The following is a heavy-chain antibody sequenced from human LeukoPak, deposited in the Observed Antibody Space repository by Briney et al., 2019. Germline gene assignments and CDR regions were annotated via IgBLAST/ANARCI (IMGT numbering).Heavy chain of an antibody. V-gene: IGHV1-2*02. J-gene: IGHJ4*02. Sequence: ASVKVSCKASGYTFTDYYMHWVRQAPGQGLEWMGWINPTSGGRRYAQKFQGRVTMTGDMSIATAYMELSTLTYDDTAVYYCARGPYDSSGHQDYWGQGTLVTVSS. CDR3: ARGPYDSSGHQDY. CDR2: INPTSGGR. CDR1: GYTFTDYY. D-gene: IGHD3-22*01.